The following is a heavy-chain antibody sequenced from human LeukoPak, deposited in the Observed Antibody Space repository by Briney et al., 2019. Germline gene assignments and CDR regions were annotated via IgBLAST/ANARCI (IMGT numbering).Heavy chain of an antibody. J-gene: IGHJ4*02. CDR1: GYSISSDYY. CDR2: IYHSGST. D-gene: IGHD6-19*01. Sequence: SETLSLTCTVSGYSISSDYYWGWIRQPPGQGLEWIGFIYHSGSTYYNPSLKSRVTISVDTSKNQFSLKLSSVTAADTAVYYCARLYSSGWYRDYWGQGTLVTVSS. CDR3: ARLYSSGWYRDY. V-gene: IGHV4-38-2*02.